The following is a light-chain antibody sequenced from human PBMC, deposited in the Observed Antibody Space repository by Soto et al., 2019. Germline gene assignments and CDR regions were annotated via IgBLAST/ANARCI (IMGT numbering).Light chain of an antibody. Sequence: EIVLTQSPATLSLSPGERATLSCRASQSVSSYLAWYQQKPGQAPRLLIYGASTRATGIPARFSGSGSGTHFTRTISSLRPEDVATYYCQHSYNTPWTFGQGAKVDIK. CDR2: GAS. J-gene: IGKJ1*01. CDR1: QSVSSY. V-gene: IGKV3-11*01. CDR3: QHSYNTPWT.